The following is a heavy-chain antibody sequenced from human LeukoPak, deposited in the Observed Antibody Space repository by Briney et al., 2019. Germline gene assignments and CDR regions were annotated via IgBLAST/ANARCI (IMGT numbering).Heavy chain of an antibody. CDR2: ITGSGDST. J-gene: IGHJ4*02. D-gene: IGHD3-22*01. V-gene: IGHV3-23*01. Sequence: GGSLRLSCAASGITLRSYVMSWVRQAPGKGLEWVSAITGSGDSTYYADSVKGRFTLSRDNSENTLYLQMNSLRAEDTAVYYCAKEKTSGYYPTFDYWGQGTLVTVSS. CDR1: GITLRSYV. CDR3: AKEKTSGYYPTFDY.